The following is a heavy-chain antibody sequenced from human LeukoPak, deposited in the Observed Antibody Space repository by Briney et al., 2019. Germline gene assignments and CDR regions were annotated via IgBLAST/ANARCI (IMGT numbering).Heavy chain of an antibody. CDR3: ARDSFPIGYDGGRNWFDP. CDR1: GYTFAGYY. Sequence: ASVKVSCKASGYTFAGYYMHWVRQAPGQGLEWMGWINPNSGGTNYAQKFQGRVTMTRDTSISTAYMELSRLRSDDTAVYYCARDSFPIGYDGGRNWFDPWGQGPLVTVSS. J-gene: IGHJ5*02. D-gene: IGHD2-15*01. V-gene: IGHV1-2*02. CDR2: INPNSGGT.